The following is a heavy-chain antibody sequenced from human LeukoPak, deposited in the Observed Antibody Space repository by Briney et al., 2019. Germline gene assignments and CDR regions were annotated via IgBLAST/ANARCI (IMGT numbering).Heavy chain of an antibody. CDR1: GYTFTSYD. CDR3: ASRGTAVASFDY. Sequence: ASVEVSCKASGYTFTSYDINWVRQATGQGLEWMGWMNPNSGNTGYAQKFQGRVTMTRNTSISTAYMELSSLRSEDTAVYYCASRGTAVASFDYWGQGTLVTVSS. CDR2: MNPNSGNT. V-gene: IGHV1-8*01. D-gene: IGHD6-19*01. J-gene: IGHJ4*02.